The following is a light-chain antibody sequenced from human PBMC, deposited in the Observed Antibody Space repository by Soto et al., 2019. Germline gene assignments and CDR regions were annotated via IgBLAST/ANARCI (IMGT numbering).Light chain of an antibody. CDR3: QQSYSTRPFT. V-gene: IGKV1-39*01. CDR2: AAS. Sequence: DIQMTQSPSSLSASVGDRVTITCRASQSISSYLNWYQQKPGKATKLLIYAASSLQSGVPSRFSGSGSETDFTLTISSLQPEDFATYYCQQSYSTRPFTFGPGTKVDFK. J-gene: IGKJ3*01. CDR1: QSISSY.